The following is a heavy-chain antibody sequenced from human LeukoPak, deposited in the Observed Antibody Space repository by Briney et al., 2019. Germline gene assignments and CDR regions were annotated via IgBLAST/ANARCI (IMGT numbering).Heavy chain of an antibody. CDR3: ARVLYGDYSPFDS. CDR1: GFTFSDYY. J-gene: IGHJ4*02. D-gene: IGHD4-17*01. CDR2: ISSSGFTI. V-gene: IGHV3-11*01. Sequence: SGGSLRLSCAASGFTFSDYYMSWIRQSPGKGLEWVSYISSSGFTIFYADSVMGRFTISKDDARNSLHLQMNSLRAEDTAVYYCARVLYGDYSPFDSWGQGTLVTVSS.